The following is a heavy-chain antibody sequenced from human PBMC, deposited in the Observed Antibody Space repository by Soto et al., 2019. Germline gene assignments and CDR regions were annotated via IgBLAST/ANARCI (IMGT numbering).Heavy chain of an antibody. CDR3: EKDGGWGFLDN. D-gene: IGHD7-27*01. Sequence: GGSLRLSCGASGFPFNTYTMNWVRQAPGKGLEWVSSIDSRSTPGYIYYADSVKGRFTISRDNAKNSLYLQMTSLRAEDTAVYYCEKDGGWGFLDNWGRGTLVTVSS. CDR1: GFPFNTYT. V-gene: IGHV3-21*06. CDR2: IDSRSTPGYI. J-gene: IGHJ4*02.